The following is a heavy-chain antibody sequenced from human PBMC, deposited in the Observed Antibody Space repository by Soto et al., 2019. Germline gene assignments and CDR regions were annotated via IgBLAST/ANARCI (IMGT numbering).Heavy chain of an antibody. CDR1: GGTRSSFG. D-gene: IGHD3-16*01. J-gene: IGHJ5*02. V-gene: IGHV1-69*13. CDR2: IIPLYGTT. CDR3: ARDIPTYYDSSFYWSDP. Sequence: SVKVSCKAAGGTRSSFGISWVRQVPGQGLEWMGSIIPLYGTTNYAQRFRDRVAFIADDSTNMIYMELMSLRSDDTAIYYCARDIPTYYDSSFYWSDPWGQGVLVTVYS.